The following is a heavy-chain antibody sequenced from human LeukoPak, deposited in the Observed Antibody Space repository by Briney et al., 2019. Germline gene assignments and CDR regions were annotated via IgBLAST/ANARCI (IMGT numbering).Heavy chain of an antibody. J-gene: IGHJ4*02. D-gene: IGHD1-26*01. Sequence: SETLSLTCTVSGDSISFNYWNWIRQPPGKGLEWIGHIDYSGGTSYNPSLKSRLTISIDTSKDQFSLYLSSVTAADTGVYYCAKRIGSYWYWDQGTLVTVSS. CDR2: IDYSGGT. V-gene: IGHV4-59*01. CDR3: AKRIGSYWY. CDR1: GDSISFNY.